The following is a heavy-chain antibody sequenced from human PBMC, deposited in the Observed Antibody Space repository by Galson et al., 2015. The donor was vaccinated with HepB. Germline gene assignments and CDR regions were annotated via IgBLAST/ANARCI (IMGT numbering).Heavy chain of an antibody. CDR1: GFTFSSYA. J-gene: IGHJ6*02. CDR2: ISGSGGNT. Sequence: SLRLSCAASGFTFSSYAVSWVRQAPGKGLEWVSAISGSGGNTYYADSVKGRFTISRDNSKNTLSVQMNSLRAEDTAVYYCAKDQYYGFWSGSDDSYYYAMDVWGRGTTVSVSS. D-gene: IGHD3-3*01. CDR3: AKDQYYGFWSGSDDSYYYAMDV. V-gene: IGHV3-23*01.